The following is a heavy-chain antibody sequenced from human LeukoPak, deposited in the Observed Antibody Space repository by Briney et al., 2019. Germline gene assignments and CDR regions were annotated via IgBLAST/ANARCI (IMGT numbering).Heavy chain of an antibody. V-gene: IGHV3-23*01. J-gene: IGHJ4*02. D-gene: IGHD3-22*01. CDR2: ISGSGGST. Sequence: GGSLRLSCAASGFTFSSFAMSWVRQAPGKGLEWVSTISGSGGSTYYADSVKGRFTISRDNSKNTLYLQMNSRRAEDTAVYYCAKVFPYYDSSGRYFDYWGQGTLVTVSS. CDR1: GFTFSSFA. CDR3: AKVFPYYDSSGRYFDY.